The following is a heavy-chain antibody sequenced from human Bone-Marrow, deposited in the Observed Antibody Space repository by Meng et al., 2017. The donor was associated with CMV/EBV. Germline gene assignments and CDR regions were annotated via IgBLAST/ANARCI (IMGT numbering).Heavy chain of an antibody. CDR2: ISSSSSYI. J-gene: IGHJ4*02. CDR1: GFTFSSYE. CDR3: ARGNSYAHIFDY. V-gene: IGHV3-21*01. D-gene: IGHD5-18*01. Sequence: GSLRLSCAASGFTFSSYEMNWVRQTPGKGLEWVSSISSSSSYIYFADSVKGRFTISRDNAKNSLYLQMNSLRAEDTAVYYCARGNSYAHIFDYWGQGTLVTVSS.